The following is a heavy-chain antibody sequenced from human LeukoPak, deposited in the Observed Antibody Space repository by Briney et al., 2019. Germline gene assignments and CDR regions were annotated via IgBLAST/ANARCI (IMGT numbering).Heavy chain of an antibody. J-gene: IGHJ4*02. CDR3: ARTESTRWLQFDY. CDR2: IKQDGSEK. V-gene: IGHV3-7*01. Sequence: GGSLRLSCAASGFTFSSYWMSWVRQAPGKGLEWVANIKQDGSEKYYVDSVKGRFTISRDNAKNSLYPQMNSLRAEDTAVYYCARTESTRWLQFDYWGQGTLVTVSS. CDR1: GFTFSSYW. D-gene: IGHD5-24*01.